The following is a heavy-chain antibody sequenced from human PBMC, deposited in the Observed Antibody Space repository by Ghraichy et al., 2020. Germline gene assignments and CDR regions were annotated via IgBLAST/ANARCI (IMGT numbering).Heavy chain of an antibody. CDR2: INHSGST. CDR3: ARVRDYYDSSGYTSGWYFDL. J-gene: IGHJ2*01. V-gene: IGHV4-34*01. CDR1: GGSFSVYF. Sequence: SQTLSLTCNVFGGSFSVYFWNWIRQPPGKGLEYIGEINHSGSTNYNPSLKSRVTISIDTSKNQFSLKLNSVTAADTAIYYCARVRDYYDSSGYTSGWYFDLWGRDTVGTVS. D-gene: IGHD3-22*01.